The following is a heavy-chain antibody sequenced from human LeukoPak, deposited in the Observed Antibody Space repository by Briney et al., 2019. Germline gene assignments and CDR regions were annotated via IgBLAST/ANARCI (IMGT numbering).Heavy chain of an antibody. CDR3: ARAPKYYYDSSGQPGAFDI. Sequence: GGSLRHSCAASGFTVSSNCMSWVRQAPGKGLEWVSVIYSGGSTYYADSVKGRFTISRDNSKNTLYLQMNSLRAEDTAVYYCARAPKYYYDSSGQPGAFDIWGQGTMVTVSS. V-gene: IGHV3-66*02. J-gene: IGHJ3*02. CDR2: IYSGGST. CDR1: GFTVSSNC. D-gene: IGHD3-22*01.